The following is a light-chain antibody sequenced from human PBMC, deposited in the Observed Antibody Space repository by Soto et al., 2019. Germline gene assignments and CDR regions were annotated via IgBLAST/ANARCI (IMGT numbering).Light chain of an antibody. CDR1: QSVSYN. CDR3: QQYKNWPPLT. V-gene: IGKV3-15*01. J-gene: IGKJ4*01. CDR2: GAF. Sequence: EIVMTQSPATLSVSPGETATLSCRASQSVSYNLAWYQQKPGQGPRLLIYGAFTRATGIPARFSGSGSGTDFTLTISSLQSEDFAVYYCQQYKNWPPLTFGGGTKVRSN.